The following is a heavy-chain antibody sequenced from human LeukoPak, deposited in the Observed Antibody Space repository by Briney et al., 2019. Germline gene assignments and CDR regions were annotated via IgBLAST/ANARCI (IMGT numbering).Heavy chain of an antibody. CDR1: GYSFSSSW. CDR2: IYPGESRT. CDR3: ARQPYCSSSSCSVDWFDP. V-gene: IGHV5-51*01. Sequence: GESLKISCKGSGYSFSSSWIGWVRQMPGKGLEWMAIIYPGESRTRYSPSFQGQVTISADKSITTAYLQWSSLKASDSAMYYCARQPYCSSSSCSVDWFDPWGQGTPVTVSS. J-gene: IGHJ5*02. D-gene: IGHD2-2*01.